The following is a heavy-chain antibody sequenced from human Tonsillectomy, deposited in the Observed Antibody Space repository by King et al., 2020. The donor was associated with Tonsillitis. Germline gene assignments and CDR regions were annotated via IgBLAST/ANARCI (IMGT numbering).Heavy chain of an antibody. CDR2: ITPYDENT. Sequence: QLVQSGSEVKKPGASVRVSCKASGYTFTSNDINWVRQAPGQGLEWMGWITPYDENTTFAQKFQGRLTMTTDTSTSTAYMELWSLRSDDTAIYYCARGGLGSPYYFDYWGQGTLVAVSS. CDR1: GYTFTSND. CDR3: ARGGLGSPYYFDY. V-gene: IGHV1-18*04. J-gene: IGHJ4*02. D-gene: IGHD3-10*01.